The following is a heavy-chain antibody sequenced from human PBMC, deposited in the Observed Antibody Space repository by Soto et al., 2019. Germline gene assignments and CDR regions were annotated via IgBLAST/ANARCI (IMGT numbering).Heavy chain of an antibody. CDR1: GDSFSDYY. CDR3: ARGHYSSGWPIDH. V-gene: IGHV4-59*01. J-gene: IGHJ4*02. CDR2: ALHSATT. Sequence: QVQLQESGPGLVKPSETLTLTCTVSGDSFSDYYWNWIRQVPGKGLEWTGFALHSATTSYNPSLKTRVAISDDTSKKQFSLRLTSVTAADTAIYYCARGHYSSGWPIDHWGQGILVTVSS. D-gene: IGHD6-19*01.